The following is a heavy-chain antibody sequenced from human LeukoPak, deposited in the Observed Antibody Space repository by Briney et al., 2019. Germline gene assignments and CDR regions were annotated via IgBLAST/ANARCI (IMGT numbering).Heavy chain of an antibody. Sequence: GGSLRLSCAASGLIFSDYYIRWMRQAPGKGLEGVLYISSSGSNIYYADSAKGRFTISRDNAKNSLYLQMNSLRAEDTAVYYCARDMGGYFDYWGQGTLVTVSS. V-gene: IGHV3-11*01. CDR3: ARDMGGYFDY. J-gene: IGHJ4*02. D-gene: IGHD3-16*01. CDR1: GLIFSDYY. CDR2: ISSSGSNI.